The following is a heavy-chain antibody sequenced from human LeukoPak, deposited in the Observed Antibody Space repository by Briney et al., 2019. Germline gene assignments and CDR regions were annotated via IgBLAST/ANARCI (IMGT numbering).Heavy chain of an antibody. CDR2: MNPKSGNT. CDR1: GYTFTSYD. J-gene: IGHJ4*02. D-gene: IGHD3-10*01. Sequence: ASVKVSCKASGYTFTSYDINWVRQATGQGLEWMGWMNPKSGNTGYAQKFQGRVTMTRSSSISTAYMELSSLRSEDTAVYYWARTDGDLDYWGQGTLVTVSS. CDR3: ARTDGDLDY. V-gene: IGHV1-8*01.